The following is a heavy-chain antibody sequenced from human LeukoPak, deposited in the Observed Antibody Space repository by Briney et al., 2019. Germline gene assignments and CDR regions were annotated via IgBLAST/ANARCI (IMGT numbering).Heavy chain of an antibody. Sequence: GGTLRLSCAASGFIFSNYAMIWVRQAPGKGLEWVSSIRGNAGTTYYGDSVKGRFSVFRDNSKNMLYLQMNSLRVEDTAVYFCARDGPAGIWGQGTLVTVSS. CDR2: IRGNAGTT. CDR3: ARDGPAGI. V-gene: IGHV3-23*01. J-gene: IGHJ4*02. D-gene: IGHD6-13*01. CDR1: GFIFSNYA.